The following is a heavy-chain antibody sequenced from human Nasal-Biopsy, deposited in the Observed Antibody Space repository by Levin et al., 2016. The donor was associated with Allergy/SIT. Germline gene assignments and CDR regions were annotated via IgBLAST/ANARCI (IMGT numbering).Heavy chain of an antibody. Sequence: GGSLRLSCVASGFNFDDYAMHWVRQAPGKGLEWVSSISWKSGSIGYADSVKGRFTISRDNAKNSLYLQMNSLRAEDTALYYCAKDMAPFGVVISSWFDPWGQGTLVTVSS. V-gene: IGHV3-9*01. CDR1: GFNFDDYA. J-gene: IGHJ5*02. CDR3: AKDMAPFGVVISSWFDP. D-gene: IGHD3-3*01. CDR2: ISWKSGSI.